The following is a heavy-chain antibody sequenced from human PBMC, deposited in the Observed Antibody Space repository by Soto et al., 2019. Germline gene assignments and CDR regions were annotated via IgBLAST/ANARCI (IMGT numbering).Heavy chain of an antibody. CDR1: GGSFSGYY. CDR3: ARGDYCSGGSCYPDAFDI. CDR2: INHSGST. V-gene: IGHV4-34*01. D-gene: IGHD2-15*01. Sequence: PSETLSLTCAVYGGSFSGYYWSWIRQPPGKGLEWIGEINHSGSTNYNPSLKSRVTISVDTSKNQFSLKLSSVTAADTAVYYCARGDYCSGGSCYPDAFDIWGQGTMVTVSS. J-gene: IGHJ3*02.